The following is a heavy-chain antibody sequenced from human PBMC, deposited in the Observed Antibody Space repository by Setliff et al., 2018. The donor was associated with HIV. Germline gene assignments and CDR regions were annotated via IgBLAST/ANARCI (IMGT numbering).Heavy chain of an antibody. D-gene: IGHD1-1*01. CDR2: ISYTGST. V-gene: IGHV4-39*07. Sequence: SETLSLTCTVSGGSISNYYWGWIRQPPGKGLEWIGSISYTGSTYYNPSLKSRVTISVDTSKNQFSLKLSFVTAADTAVYYCARVIGWNDAGDYWGRGTLVTVSS. CDR1: GGSISNYY. J-gene: IGHJ4*02. CDR3: ARVIGWNDAGDY.